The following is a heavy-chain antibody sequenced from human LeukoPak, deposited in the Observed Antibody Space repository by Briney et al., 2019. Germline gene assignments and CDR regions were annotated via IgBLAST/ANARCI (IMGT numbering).Heavy chain of an antibody. CDR1: GFSFSSYG. Sequence: GGSLRLSCAVSGFSFSSYGMHWVRQAPGKGLEWVANIKQDGSDKYYADSVKGRFTISRDNSKNTLYLQMNSLRAEDTAVYYCATAYYYDSSGYYFDYWGQGTLVTVSS. CDR3: ATAYYYDSSGYYFDY. V-gene: IGHV3-30*02. D-gene: IGHD3-22*01. J-gene: IGHJ4*02. CDR2: IKQDGSDK.